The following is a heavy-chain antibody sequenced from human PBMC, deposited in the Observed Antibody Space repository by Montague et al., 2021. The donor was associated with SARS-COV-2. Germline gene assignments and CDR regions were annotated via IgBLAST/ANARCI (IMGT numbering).Heavy chain of an antibody. Sequence: SETLSLTCRVSGDSISTSTWWTWVRQTPGKGLEWIGEIFHSGTINYNPSLKSRVSISVDKSNNQFSPRLSSLIAADTAVYYCATLSRRTAAGTRDYFGLDVWGQGTTVVVSS. CDR1: GDSISTSTW. V-gene: IGHV4-4*02. CDR3: ATLSRRTAAGTRDYFGLDV. D-gene: IGHD6-13*01. J-gene: IGHJ6*02. CDR2: IFHSGTI.